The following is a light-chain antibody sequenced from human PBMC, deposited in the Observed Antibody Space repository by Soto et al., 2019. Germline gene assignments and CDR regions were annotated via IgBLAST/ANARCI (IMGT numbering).Light chain of an antibody. CDR2: GAS. CDR1: QSVSSD. J-gene: IGKJ4*01. CDR3: QQYENLPLT. V-gene: IGKV3-15*01. Sequence: EIVMTQSPATLSVSPGERATLSCRASQSVSSDLAWYHQKPGQAPRLLIYGASTRATGIPARFSGSGSGTEFTLTISSLQSEDFAVYYCQQYENLPLTFGGGTKVDIK.